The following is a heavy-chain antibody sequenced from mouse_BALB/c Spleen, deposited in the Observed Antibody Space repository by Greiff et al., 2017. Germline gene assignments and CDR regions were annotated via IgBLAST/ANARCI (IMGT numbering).Heavy chain of an antibody. CDR2: ISYDGSN. V-gene: IGHV3-6*02. CDR3: ARPYYYGSSPGGY. D-gene: IGHD1-1*01. J-gene: IGHJ2*01. CDR1: GYSITSGYY. Sequence: EVKLMESGPGLVKPSQSLSLTCSVTGYSITSGYYWNWIRQFPGNKLEWMGYISYDGSNNYNPSLKNRISITRDTSKNQFFLKLNSVTTEDTATYYCARPYYYGSSPGGYWGQGTTLTVSS.